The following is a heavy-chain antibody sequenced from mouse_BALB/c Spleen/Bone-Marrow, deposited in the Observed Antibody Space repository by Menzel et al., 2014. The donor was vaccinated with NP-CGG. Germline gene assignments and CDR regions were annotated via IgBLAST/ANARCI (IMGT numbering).Heavy chain of an antibody. Sequence: QVQLQQSGPEPVKPGALVKISCKASGYTFTSYDINWVKQRPGQGLEWIGWIYPGDGSTKYNEKFKGKATLTADKSSSTAYMQLSSLTSENSAVYFRARSGDSSGYGFAYWGQGTLVTVSA. J-gene: IGHJ3*01. D-gene: IGHD3-2*01. CDR1: GYTFTSYD. V-gene: IGHV1S56*01. CDR3: ARSGDSSGYGFAY. CDR2: IYPGDGST.